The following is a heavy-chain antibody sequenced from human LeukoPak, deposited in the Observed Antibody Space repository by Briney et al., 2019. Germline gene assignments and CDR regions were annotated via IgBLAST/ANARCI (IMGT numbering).Heavy chain of an antibody. V-gene: IGHV4-38-2*02. CDR3: ARTYDILTGYYA. CDR1: GYSINSAFY. J-gene: IGHJ5*02. D-gene: IGHD3-9*01. CDR2: VFHRGTT. Sequence: SETLSLTCTVSGYSINSAFYWGWIRVPPGKGLEWIGSVFHRGTTYYNSSLKSRVTISVDTSKNQFSLKLSSVTAADTAVYYCARTYDILTGYYAWGQGTLVTVSS.